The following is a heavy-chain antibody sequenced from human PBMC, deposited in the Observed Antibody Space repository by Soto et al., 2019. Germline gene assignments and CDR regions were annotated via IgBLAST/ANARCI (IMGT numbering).Heavy chain of an antibody. V-gene: IGHV3-66*02. Sequence: GSLRLSCAASGFTVSSNYMSWVRQAPGKGLEWVSVIYSGGSTYYADSVKGRFTISRDNSKNTLYLQMNSLRAEDTAVYYCARDGSQGSSWFDYWGQGTLVTVSS. D-gene: IGHD6-13*01. CDR2: IYSGGST. CDR1: GFTVSSNY. J-gene: IGHJ4*02. CDR3: ARDGSQGSSWFDY.